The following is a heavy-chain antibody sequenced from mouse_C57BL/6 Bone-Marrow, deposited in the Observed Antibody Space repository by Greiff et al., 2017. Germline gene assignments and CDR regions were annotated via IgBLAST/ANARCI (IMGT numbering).Heavy chain of an antibody. J-gene: IGHJ3*01. Sequence: QVTLKVSGPGILPPSQTLSLTCSFSGFSLSTVGMGVGWIRQPSGKGLEWLALIWWDDDKYYNPALKSRLTIAKETSKNQVFLKIANVNTADTATYYCARTVDGDPWFADWGQGTLVTVSA. CDR1: GFSLSTVGMG. CDR2: IWWDDDK. CDR3: ARTVDGDPWFAD. D-gene: IGHD2-13*01. V-gene: IGHV8-8*01.